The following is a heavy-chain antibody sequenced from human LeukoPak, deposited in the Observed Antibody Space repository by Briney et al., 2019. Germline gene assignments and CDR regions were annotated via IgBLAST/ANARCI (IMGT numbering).Heavy chain of an antibody. J-gene: IGHJ4*02. D-gene: IGHD6-6*01. CDR1: DGSISSYY. Sequence: SETLSLTCTVSDGSISSYYWSWIRQPPGKGLEWIGYIYYSGSTNYNPSLKSRVTISVDTSKNQFSLKLSSVTAADTAVYYCASFASNYWGQGTLVTVSS. CDR3: ASFASNY. V-gene: IGHV4-59*01. CDR2: IYYSGST.